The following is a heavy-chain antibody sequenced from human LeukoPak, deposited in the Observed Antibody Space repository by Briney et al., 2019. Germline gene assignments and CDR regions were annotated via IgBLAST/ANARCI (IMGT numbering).Heavy chain of an antibody. Sequence: GGSLRLSCAASGFAFSKLAMGWVRQAPGKGLEWVSVISDSGDITYYADSVKGRFTISRDNSKHTLYLHMNSLRAEDTAVYYCAKDRATIYYGMDVWGQGTTVTVSS. CDR2: ISDSGDIT. D-gene: IGHD5-12*01. V-gene: IGHV3-23*01. CDR1: GFAFSKLA. J-gene: IGHJ6*02. CDR3: AKDRATIYYGMDV.